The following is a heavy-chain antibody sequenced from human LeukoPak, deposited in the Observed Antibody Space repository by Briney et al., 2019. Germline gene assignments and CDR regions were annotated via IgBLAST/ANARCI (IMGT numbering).Heavy chain of an antibody. D-gene: IGHD5-18*01. J-gene: IGHJ4*02. CDR1: GYSISSGYY. CDR3: ARSNYGYPDY. CDR2: IYHSGST. Sequence: SETLSLTCAVSGYSISSGYYWGWIRQPPGKGREWIGSIYHSGSTYYNPSLKTRVTISVDPSKNQFSLKLSSVTAADTAVYYCARSNYGYPDYWGQGTLVTVSS. V-gene: IGHV4-38-2*01.